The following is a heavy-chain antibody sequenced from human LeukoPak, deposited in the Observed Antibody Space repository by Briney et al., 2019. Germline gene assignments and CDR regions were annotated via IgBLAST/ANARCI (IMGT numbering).Heavy chain of an antibody. CDR2: INSDGST. CDR1: GFIINTSY. D-gene: IGHD6-13*01. CDR3: ARDAYTIRWYYY. V-gene: IGHV3-53*01. J-gene: IGHJ4*02. Sequence: PGGSLRLSCAASGFIINTSYMTWVRQAPGKGLEWVSLINSDGSTYYADSVKGRFTISRDNSKNTLYLQMNSLRAEDTALYYCARDAYTIRWYYYWGQGTLVTVSS.